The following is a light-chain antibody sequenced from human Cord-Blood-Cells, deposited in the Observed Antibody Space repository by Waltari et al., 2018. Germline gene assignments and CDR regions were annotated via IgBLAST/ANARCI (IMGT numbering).Light chain of an antibody. CDR1: SSDVGSYNL. Sequence: QSALTQHASVSGSPGQSITISCTGTSSDVGSYNLVSWYQQHPGKAPKHMIYEGSKRPSGVSNRVSGSKSGNTASMTISGLQAEDEADYYCCSYAGSSTVVFGGGTKLTVL. J-gene: IGLJ2*01. CDR3: CSYAGSSTVV. V-gene: IGLV2-23*01. CDR2: EGS.